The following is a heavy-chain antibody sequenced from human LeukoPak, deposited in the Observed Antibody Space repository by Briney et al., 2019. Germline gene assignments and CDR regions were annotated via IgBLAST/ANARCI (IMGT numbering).Heavy chain of an antibody. CDR1: GGSISSSSYF. CDR3: ARWRAASADPFDY. CDR2: LYYSGTT. D-gene: IGHD6-13*01. V-gene: IGHV4-39*07. J-gene: IGHJ4*02. Sequence: SETLSLTCTVSGGSISSSSYFWGWIRQPPGRGLEWIGTLYYSGTTSYNPSLQSRVTISVDTSKNQFSLNLRSVTAADTAVYYCARWRAASADPFDYWGQGTLVTVSS.